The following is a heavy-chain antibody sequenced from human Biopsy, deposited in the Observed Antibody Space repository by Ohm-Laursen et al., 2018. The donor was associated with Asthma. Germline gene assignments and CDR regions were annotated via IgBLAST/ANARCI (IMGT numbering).Heavy chain of an antibody. Sequence: GTLSLTCTVSGVSISSDYWSWIRPPPGKGLEWIGHIYYSGSTNYQPSLKSRVTISVDTSKNQFSLKLRSVTAADAAVYYCARGISRVTGLFDHFDSWGQGTLVTVSS. J-gene: IGHJ4*02. CDR1: GVSISSDY. CDR2: IYYSGST. V-gene: IGHV4-59*01. D-gene: IGHD2-21*02. CDR3: ARGISRVTGLFDHFDS.